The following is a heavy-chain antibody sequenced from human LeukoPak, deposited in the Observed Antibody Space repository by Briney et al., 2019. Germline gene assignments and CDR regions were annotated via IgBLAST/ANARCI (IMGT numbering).Heavy chain of an antibody. CDR1: ISGFSFSHAW. CDR2: IKQDGGEK. V-gene: IGHV3-7*01. Sequence: GGSLRLSCAASISGFSFSHAWMSWVRQPPGKGLEWVANIKQDGGEKYYVDSVKGRFTISRDNAKNSLYLQMNSLRAEDTAVYYCARDETSSSWYEYWGQGTLVTVSS. D-gene: IGHD6-13*01. J-gene: IGHJ4*02. CDR3: ARDETSSSWYEY.